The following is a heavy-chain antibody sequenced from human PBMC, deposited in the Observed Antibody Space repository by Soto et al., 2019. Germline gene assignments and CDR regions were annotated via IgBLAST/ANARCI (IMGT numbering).Heavy chain of an antibody. D-gene: IGHD3-3*01. CDR1: GGSFSGYY. CDR3: VRERPREKIFGGIYYYYYGMDV. V-gene: IGHV4-34*01. CDR2: INHSGST. J-gene: IGHJ6*02. Sequence: SETLSLTCAVYGGSFSGYYWSWIRQPPGKGLEWIGEINHSGSTNYNPSLKSRVTISVDTSKNQFSLKLSSVTAADTAVYYCVRERPREKIFGGIYYYYYGMDVWGQGTTVTVSS.